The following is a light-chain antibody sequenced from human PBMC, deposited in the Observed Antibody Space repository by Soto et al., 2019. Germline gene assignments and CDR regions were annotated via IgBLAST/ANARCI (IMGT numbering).Light chain of an antibody. CDR1: SSDVGGYNF. V-gene: IGLV2-11*01. Sequence: QSVLTQPRSVSGSPGQSVTISCTGTSSDVGGYNFVSWYQQHPGKAPKLLTYDVSKRPSGVPDRFSGSKSGNTVSLAISGLQAEDEADYYCCSYAGSYTFVFGTGTKVTVL. CDR2: DVS. J-gene: IGLJ1*01. CDR3: CSYAGSYTFV.